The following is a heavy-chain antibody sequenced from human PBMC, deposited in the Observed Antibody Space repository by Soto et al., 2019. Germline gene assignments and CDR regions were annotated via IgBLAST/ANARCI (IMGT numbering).Heavy chain of an antibody. Sequence: GGSLRLSCAASGFTFSSYSMNWVRQAPGKGLEWVSSISSSSSYIYYADSVKGRFTISRDNAKNSLYLQMNSLRAEDTAVYYCARELWFGDQRDYWGQGTLVTVSS. J-gene: IGHJ4*02. CDR2: ISSSSSYI. CDR1: GFTFSSYS. D-gene: IGHD3-10*01. V-gene: IGHV3-21*01. CDR3: ARELWFGDQRDY.